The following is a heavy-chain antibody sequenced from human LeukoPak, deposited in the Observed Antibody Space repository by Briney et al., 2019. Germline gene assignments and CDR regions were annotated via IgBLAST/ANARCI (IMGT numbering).Heavy chain of an antibody. J-gene: IGHJ4*02. CDR3: ATQIYDSSGYYYDY. CDR1: GGSISSYY. CDR2: IYTSGST. V-gene: IGHV4-4*07. D-gene: IGHD3-22*01. Sequence: SETLSLTCTVSGGSISSYYWSWIRQPAGKGLEWIGRIYTSGSTNYNPSLKSRVTMSVDRSKNQFSLKLSSVTAADTAVYYCATQIYDSSGYYYDYWGQGTLVTVSS.